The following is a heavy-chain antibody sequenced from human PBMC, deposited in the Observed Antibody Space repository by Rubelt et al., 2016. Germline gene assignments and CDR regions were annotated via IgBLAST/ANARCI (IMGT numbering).Heavy chain of an antibody. CDR2: ITHSGTT. CDR1: GGSLTDFY. Sequence: QVQLRQWGAGLLKPSETLSLTCDVYGGSLTDFYWNWIRQTPGKGLEWIGDITHSGTTNYNPSLKSRVTISVDTSKNQVSLRLSSVTAADTAVYFCARHYSGNYPPTDWGQGTLVTVSS. CDR3: ARHYSGNYPPTD. D-gene: IGHD1-26*01. J-gene: IGHJ4*02. V-gene: IGHV4-34*02.